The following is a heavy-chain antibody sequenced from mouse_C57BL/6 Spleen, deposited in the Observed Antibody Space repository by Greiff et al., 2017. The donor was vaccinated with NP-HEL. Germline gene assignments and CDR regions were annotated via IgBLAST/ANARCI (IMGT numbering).Heavy chain of an antibody. Sequence: EVHLVESGGGLVKPGGSLKLSCAASGFTFSSYAMSWVRQTPEKRLEWVATISDGGSYTYYPDNVKGRFTISRDNAKNNLYLQMSHLKSEDTAMDYFARGRWDDAMDYWGQGTSVTVSS. CDR3: ARGRWDDAMDY. D-gene: IGHD4-1*01. CDR2: ISDGGSYT. J-gene: IGHJ4*01. V-gene: IGHV5-4*01. CDR1: GFTFSSYA.